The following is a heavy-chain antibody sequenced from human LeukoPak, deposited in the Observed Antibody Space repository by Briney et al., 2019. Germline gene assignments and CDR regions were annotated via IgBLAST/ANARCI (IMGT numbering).Heavy chain of an antibody. CDR3: ARGTAAYLYYIDV. V-gene: IGHV4-59*01. D-gene: IGHD2-2*01. Sequence: SETLSLTCTVSGGSISSYYWSWIRQLPGKGLEGIGYIYYSGSTNYNPSLKSRVTISVDTSKNQFSLKLSPVTAADTAVYYCARGTAAYLYYIDVWGKGTTVTVSS. J-gene: IGHJ6*03. CDR2: IYYSGST. CDR1: GGSISSYY.